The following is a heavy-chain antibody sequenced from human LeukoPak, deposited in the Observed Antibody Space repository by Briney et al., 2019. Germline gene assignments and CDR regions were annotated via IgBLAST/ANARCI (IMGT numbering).Heavy chain of an antibody. CDR1: GFTFRSFA. J-gene: IGHJ4*02. Sequence: LAGGSLRLSCAASGFTFRSFAMHWVRQAPGKGLEYVSALRSDGATTYYADSVKSRFIISRDNSKNTLYLQMGSLRSEDMGVYYCARARRSGQQSYYFDYWGQGTPVTVSS. CDR2: LRSDGATT. CDR3: ARARRSGQQSYYFDY. D-gene: IGHD6-19*01. V-gene: IGHV3-64*02.